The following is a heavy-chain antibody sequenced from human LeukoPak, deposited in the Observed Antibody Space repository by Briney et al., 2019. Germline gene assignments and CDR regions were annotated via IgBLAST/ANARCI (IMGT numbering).Heavy chain of an antibody. CDR3: AKGYDFWIEY. CDR2: IYSGGST. V-gene: IGHV3-66*01. Sequence: GGSLRLSCAASGFTVSSNYMSWVRQAPGKGLEWVSVIYSGGSTYYADSVKGRFTISRDNSKNTVYLQMNRLRAEDTAVYYCAKGYDFWIEYWGQGSLVTVSS. D-gene: IGHD3-3*01. CDR1: GFTVSSNY. J-gene: IGHJ4*02.